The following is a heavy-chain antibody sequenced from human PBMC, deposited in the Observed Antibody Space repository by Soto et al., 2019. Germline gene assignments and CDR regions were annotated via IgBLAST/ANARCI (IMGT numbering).Heavy chain of an antibody. CDR2: ISAYNGNT. CDR1: GYTFTSYG. CDR3: ARAAAAGLNDY. V-gene: IGHV1-18*01. D-gene: IGHD6-13*01. Sequence: QVQLVQSGAEVKKPGASVKVSCKASGYTFTSYGSNWVRQAPGQGLEWMGWISAYNGNTKYVQKFQGRVTMTTDTSTSTAYMELRSLRSDDTAVYYCARAAAAGLNDYWGQGTLVTVSS. J-gene: IGHJ4*02.